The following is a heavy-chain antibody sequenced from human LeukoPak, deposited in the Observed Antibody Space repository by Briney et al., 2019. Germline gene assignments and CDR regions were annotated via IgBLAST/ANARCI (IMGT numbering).Heavy chain of an antibody. Sequence: GASVKVSCKASGYTFTGYYMHWVRQAPGQGLEWMGWINPNSGGTNYAQKFQGWVTMTRDTSISTAYMELSRLRSDDTAVYYCAREGRYYYDSSGYSPYYYYGMDVWGQGTTVTVSS. CDR2: INPNSGGT. CDR1: GYTFTGYY. J-gene: IGHJ6*02. V-gene: IGHV1-2*04. CDR3: AREGRYYYDSSGYSPYYYYGMDV. D-gene: IGHD3-22*01.